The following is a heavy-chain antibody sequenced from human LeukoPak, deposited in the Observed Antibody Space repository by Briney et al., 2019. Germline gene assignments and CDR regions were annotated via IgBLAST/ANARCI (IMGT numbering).Heavy chain of an antibody. J-gene: IGHJ4*02. D-gene: IGHD5-18*01. CDR2: INGDGITT. CDR3: ARGSGFSYGPFDY. Sequence: WGSLRLSCAASGLTLSRYWMHWVRQAPGKGLVWVSRINGDGITTNYADSVKGRFTISRDNAKNTLYLQMNSLRAEDTAVYYCARGSGFSYGPFDYWGQGTLVTVSS. CDR1: GLTLSRYW. V-gene: IGHV3-74*01.